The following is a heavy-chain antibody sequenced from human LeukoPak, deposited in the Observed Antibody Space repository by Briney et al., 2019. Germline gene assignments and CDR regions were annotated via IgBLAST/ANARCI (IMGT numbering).Heavy chain of an antibody. V-gene: IGHV1-2*02. Sequence: ASVKVSCKASGYTFTGHYMHWVRQAPGQGLEWMGWINPNRGGTNFAQKFQGRVTMTRDTSITTAYMELSRLRSDDTAVYYCARGVPDVVLWFGEDYYYMDVWGKGTTVTISS. CDR2: INPNRGGT. CDR3: ARGVPDVVLWFGEDYYYMDV. D-gene: IGHD3-10*01. J-gene: IGHJ6*03. CDR1: GYTFTGHY.